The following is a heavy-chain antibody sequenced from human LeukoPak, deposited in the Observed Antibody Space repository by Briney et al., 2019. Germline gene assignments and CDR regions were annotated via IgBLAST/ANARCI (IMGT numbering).Heavy chain of an antibody. Sequence: GGSLRLSCAASGFTFSSYSMNWVRQAPGKGLEWVSSISSSSSYIYYADSVKGRFTISRDNAKNSLYLQMNSLRAEDTAVYYCARAAPKRYSSGWYFDYWGQGTLDTVSS. J-gene: IGHJ4*02. V-gene: IGHV3-21*01. D-gene: IGHD6-19*01. CDR1: GFTFSSYS. CDR3: ARAAPKRYSSGWYFDY. CDR2: ISSSSSYI.